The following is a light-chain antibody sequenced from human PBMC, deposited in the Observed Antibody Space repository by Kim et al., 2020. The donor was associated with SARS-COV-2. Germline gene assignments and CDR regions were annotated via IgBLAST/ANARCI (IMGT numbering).Light chain of an antibody. CDR3: QQRSNWPPG. V-gene: IGKV3-11*01. CDR1: QSVSSY. Sequence: LSPVERAARSCRASQSVSSYLAWYQQKPGQAPRLLIYDASNRATGIPARFSGSGSGTDFTLTISSLEPEDFAVYYCQQRSNWPPGFGQGTKVDIK. CDR2: DAS. J-gene: IGKJ1*01.